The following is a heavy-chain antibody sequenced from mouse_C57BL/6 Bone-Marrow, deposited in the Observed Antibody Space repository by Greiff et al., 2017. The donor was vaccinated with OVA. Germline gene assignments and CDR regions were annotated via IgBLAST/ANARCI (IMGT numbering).Heavy chain of an antibody. D-gene: IGHD2-14*01. CDR3: ERDEDYYRSWFAY. CDR2: SRNKANDYTT. Sequence: EVQRVESGGGLVQPGGSLRLSCATSGFTFSYFYMEWVRQPPGKRLEWIAASRNKANDYTTEYSASVKGRFIVSRDTSQSILDLKKNARRADDTAIYDCERDEDYYRSWFAYWGQGTLVTVSA. CDR1: GFTFSYFY. J-gene: IGHJ3*01. V-gene: IGHV7-1*02.